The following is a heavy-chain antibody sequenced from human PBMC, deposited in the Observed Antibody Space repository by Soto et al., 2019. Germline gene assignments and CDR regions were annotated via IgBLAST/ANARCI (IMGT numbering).Heavy chain of an antibody. CDR2: INHSGST. V-gene: IGHV4-34*01. J-gene: IGHJ6*02. CDR1: GESFSGYY. D-gene: IGHD6-13*01. Sequence: SETLSLTCAVYGESFSGYYWSWIRQPPGKGLEWIGEINHSGSTNYNPSLKSRVTISVDTSKNQFSLKLSSVTAADTAVYYCAGYSAAAGSYYYYYGMDVWGQGTTVTVSS. CDR3: AGYSAAAGSYYYYYGMDV.